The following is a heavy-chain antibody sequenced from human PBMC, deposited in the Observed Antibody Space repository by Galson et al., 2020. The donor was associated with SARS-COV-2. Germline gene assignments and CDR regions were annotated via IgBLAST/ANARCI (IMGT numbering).Heavy chain of an antibody. V-gene: IGHV1-18*01. J-gene: IGHJ5*02. Sequence: ASVKVSCKASGYTFIDYGFSWVRQAPGQGLEWMGWISTYNGNTYYLEKLQGRVTMTTDATTRTADMELKSLRSDDPAVYYCARDLGRHQGDYGDYGNWFHPWGQGTLVTVSS. CDR1: GYTFIDYG. CDR2: ISTYNGNT. D-gene: IGHD4-17*01. CDR3: ARDLGRHQGDYGDYGNWFHP.